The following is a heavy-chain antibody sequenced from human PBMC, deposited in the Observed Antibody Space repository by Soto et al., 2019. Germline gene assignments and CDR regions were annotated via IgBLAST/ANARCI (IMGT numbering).Heavy chain of an antibody. D-gene: IGHD3-10*01. CDR3: AKRGRFGALSVFGR. Sequence: QLQLQQSGPGLVKPSETLSLTCTVSGGSITNGNYHWGWIRQPPGKGLEWIGSIYYSGNTYYNPARXPXVXXAGGRSAGPCSRRFGSLPAADTAVSSCAKRGRFGALSVFGRWGQGTLVTVSS. CDR2: IYYSGNT. CDR1: GGSITNGNYH. J-gene: IGHJ4*02. V-gene: IGHV4-39*01.